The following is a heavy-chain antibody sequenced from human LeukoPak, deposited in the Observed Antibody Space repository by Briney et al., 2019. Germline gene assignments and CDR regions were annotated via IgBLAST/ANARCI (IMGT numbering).Heavy chain of an antibody. CDR2: IYTRGST. J-gene: IGHJ4*02. D-gene: IGHD2-15*01. CDR3: AGGLQYCSGGTCYPDFDY. CDR1: GGSIRSYY. V-gene: IGHV4-4*07. Sequence: PSETLSLTCTVSGGSIRSYYWSWIRQPAGKGLEWIGRIYTRGSTNYNPSLKSRVTMSVDTSKNQFSLKLSSVTAADTAVYYCAGGLQYCSGGTCYPDFDYWGQGTLVTVSS.